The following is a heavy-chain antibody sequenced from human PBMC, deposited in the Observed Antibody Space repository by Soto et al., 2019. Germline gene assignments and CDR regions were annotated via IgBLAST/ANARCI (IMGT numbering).Heavy chain of an antibody. CDR3: AMGGYTYGYGLDY. Sequence: QVQLVQSGAEVKKLGASVKVSCKASGYTFTAYYIHWVRQAPGQGLEWVGWINPNSGDTNYAQRFQGWVTMTGDPSVSTAYMDLSRLRSDDTAVYDCAMGGYTYGYGLDYWGPGTLVTVAS. CDR2: INPNSGDT. CDR1: GYTFTAYY. D-gene: IGHD5-18*01. V-gene: IGHV1-2*04. J-gene: IGHJ4*02.